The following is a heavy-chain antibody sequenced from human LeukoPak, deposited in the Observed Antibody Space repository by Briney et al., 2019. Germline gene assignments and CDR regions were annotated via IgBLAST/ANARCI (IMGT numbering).Heavy chain of an antibody. CDR3: TTGIGNYYYY. Sequence: GGSPRLSCAASGSTFSRYWMHWVRQAPGEGLVWVSRVKSDGSDTIYADSVKGRFTISRDNAKNTLYLQMDSLRAEDTAVYYCTTGIGNYYYYWGQGTLVTVAS. CDR2: VKSDGSDT. V-gene: IGHV3-74*01. J-gene: IGHJ4*02. CDR1: GSTFSRYW. D-gene: IGHD3-10*01.